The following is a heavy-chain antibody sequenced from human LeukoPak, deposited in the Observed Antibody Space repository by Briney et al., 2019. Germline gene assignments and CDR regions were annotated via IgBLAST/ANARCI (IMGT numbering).Heavy chain of an antibody. D-gene: IGHD2-21*01. V-gene: IGHV7-4-1*02. Sequence: EASVKVSCKASGYTFTNYAINWVRQAPGQGLEWMGWINTNTGNPTYAQGFTGRCVFSLDASVNTAYLQISSLKAEDTAVYYCAREGSGLIPHDYWGQGTLVTVSS. CDR1: GYTFTNYA. CDR3: AREGSGLIPHDY. J-gene: IGHJ4*02. CDR2: INTNTGNP.